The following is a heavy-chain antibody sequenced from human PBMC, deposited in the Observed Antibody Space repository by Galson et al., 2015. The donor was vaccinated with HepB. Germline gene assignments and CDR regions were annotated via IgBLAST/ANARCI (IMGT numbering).Heavy chain of an antibody. CDR1: GFTFSSYA. CDR2: ISYDGSNK. D-gene: IGHD1-26*01. Sequence: PLRLSCAASGFTFSSYAMHWVRQAPGKGLEWVAVISYDGSNKYYADSVKGRFTISRDNSKNTLYLQMISLRAEDTAVYYCARDGVGNWYCDLWGRGTLVTVSS. J-gene: IGHJ2*01. V-gene: IGHV3-30-3*01. CDR3: ARDGVGNWYCDL.